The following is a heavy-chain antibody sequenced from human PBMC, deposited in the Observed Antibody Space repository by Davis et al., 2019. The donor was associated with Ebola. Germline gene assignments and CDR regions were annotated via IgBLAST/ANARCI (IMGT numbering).Heavy chain of an antibody. CDR1: GITVSINH. CDR3: ARPHSAATQYGMDV. V-gene: IGHV3-53*01. J-gene: IGHJ6*02. D-gene: IGHD6-13*01. Sequence: GESLKISCAVSGITVSINHMSWVRQAPGKGLEWVAVLYSSTTSYADSVKGRFTISRDNSKNTLYLQMNSLRAEDTAVYYCARPHSAATQYGMDVWGQRTTVTVSS. CDR2: LYSSTT.